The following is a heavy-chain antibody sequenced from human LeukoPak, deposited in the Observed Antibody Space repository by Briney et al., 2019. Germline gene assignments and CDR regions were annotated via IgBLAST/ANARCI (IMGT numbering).Heavy chain of an antibody. CDR1: GYTFTSYC. CDR3: ASLEWLIPL. J-gene: IGHJ4*02. D-gene: IGHD3-3*01. CDR2: INPSGGST. Sequence: ASVKVSCKASGYTFTSYCMHWVRQAPGQGLEWMGIINPSGGSTSYAQKFQGRVTMTRDTSTSTDYMELSSLRSEDTAVYYCASLEWLIPLWGQGTLVTVSS. V-gene: IGHV1-46*03.